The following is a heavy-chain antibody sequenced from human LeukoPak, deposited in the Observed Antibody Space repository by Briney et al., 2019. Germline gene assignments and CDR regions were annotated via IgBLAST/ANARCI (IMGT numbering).Heavy chain of an antibody. J-gene: IGHJ4*02. CDR1: GFTFDDYG. CDR2: IKWNGGST. CDR3: ARDKLAVAGDYYFDY. V-gene: IGHV3-20*04. D-gene: IGHD6-19*01. Sequence: GGSLRLSCAASGFTFDDYGMSWVRQAPGKGLEWVSGIKWNGGSTGYADSVKGRFTISRDNAKNSLYLQMNSLRAEDTALHYCARDKLAVAGDYYFDYWGQGTLVTVTS.